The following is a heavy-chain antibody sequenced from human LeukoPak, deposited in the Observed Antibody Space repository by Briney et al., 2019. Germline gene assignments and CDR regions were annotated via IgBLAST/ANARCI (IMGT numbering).Heavy chain of an antibody. CDR2: ISWNSGSI. Sequence: GGSLRLSCAASGFTFDDYAMHWVRQAPGKGLEWVSGISWNSGSIGYADSVKGRFTISRDNAKNSLYLQMNSLRAEDTAVYYCASLNDAFDIWGQGTMVTVSS. V-gene: IGHV3-9*01. CDR3: ASLNDAFDI. J-gene: IGHJ3*02. CDR1: GFTFDDYA.